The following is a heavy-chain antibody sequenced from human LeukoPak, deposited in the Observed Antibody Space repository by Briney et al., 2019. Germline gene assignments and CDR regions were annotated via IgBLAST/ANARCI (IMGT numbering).Heavy chain of an antibody. CDR3: ARELLPTNYYDSSGYSLRDI. D-gene: IGHD3-22*01. J-gene: IGHJ3*02. V-gene: IGHV4-30-4*01. CDR1: GGSISSYY. CDR2: IYYSGST. Sequence: SETLSLTCTVSGGSISSYYWSWIRQPPGKGLEWIGYIYYSGSTYYNPSLKSRVTISVDTSKNQFSLKLSSVTAADTAVYYCARELLPTNYYDSSGYSLRDIWGQGTMVTVSS.